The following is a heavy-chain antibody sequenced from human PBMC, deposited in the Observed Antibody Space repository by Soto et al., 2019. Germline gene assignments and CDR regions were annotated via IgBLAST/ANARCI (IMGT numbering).Heavy chain of an antibody. V-gene: IGHV4-4*02. CDR3: ARLREITMVRGVISSDYYYGMDV. Sequence: SETLSLTCAVSGGSISSSNWWSWVRQPPGKGLEWIGEIYHSGSTNYNPSLKSRVTISVDKSKNQFSLKLSSVTAADTAVYYCARLREITMVRGVISSDYYYGMDVWGQGTTVTVSS. CDR2: IYHSGST. J-gene: IGHJ6*02. D-gene: IGHD3-10*01. CDR1: GGSISSSNW.